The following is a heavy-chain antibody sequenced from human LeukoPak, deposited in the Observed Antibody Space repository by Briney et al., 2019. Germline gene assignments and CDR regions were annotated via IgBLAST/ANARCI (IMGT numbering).Heavy chain of an antibody. D-gene: IGHD5-24*01. CDR2: IYYSGST. Sequence: SETLSLTCTVSGGSISSYYWSWIRQPPGKGLEWIGYIYYSGSTNYNPSLKSRVTISLDTSRNQFSLKLSSVTAADTAVYYCARRRRDGYNWIKDSYYFDYWGQGTLVTVSS. CDR1: GGSISSYY. CDR3: ARRRRDGYNWIKDSYYFDY. J-gene: IGHJ4*02. V-gene: IGHV4-59*12.